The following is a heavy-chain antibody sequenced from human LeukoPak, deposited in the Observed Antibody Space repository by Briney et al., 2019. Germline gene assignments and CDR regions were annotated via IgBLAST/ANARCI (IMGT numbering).Heavy chain of an antibody. CDR2: MNPNSGNT. Sequence: ASVKVSCKASGYTFTSYDINWVRQATGQGLEWMGWMNPNSGNTGYAQKFQGRVTMTRNTSISTAYMGLSSPRSEDTAVYYCAKVRGGSGYGTFDYWGQGTLVTVSS. CDR3: AKVRGGSGYGTFDY. V-gene: IGHV1-8*01. J-gene: IGHJ4*02. D-gene: IGHD5-12*01. CDR1: GYTFTSYD.